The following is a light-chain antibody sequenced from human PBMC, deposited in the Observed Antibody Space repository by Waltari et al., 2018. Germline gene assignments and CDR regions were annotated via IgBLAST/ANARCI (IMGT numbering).Light chain of an antibody. J-gene: IGKJ4*01. V-gene: IGKV3-11*01. CDR1: QSASKF. CDR3: QQRNDWPLT. Sequence: EIVLTQSQATLSLSPGERATLSCRASQSASKFVAWYQKRHGQAPRLLIYDASNRATGVPDRFDAFGSGTDFTLTISSLEPEDSAVYYCQQRNDWPLTFGGGTRVEIK. CDR2: DAS.